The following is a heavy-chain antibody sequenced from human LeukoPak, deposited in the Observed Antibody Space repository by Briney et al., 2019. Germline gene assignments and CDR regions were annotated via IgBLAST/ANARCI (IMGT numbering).Heavy chain of an antibody. Sequence: GPSLKLAFSASGLTFSGTAIHSVRQASGKGLEWGGRIKRKTNSHGTAYAASVKSRYTICRDDSNNTAYLQMNSRKTEDTAVYYCTHYRGASDYFDAFELWGQGTMVTVSS. D-gene: IGHD5-12*01. V-gene: IGHV3-73*01. CDR3: THYRGASDYFDAFEL. CDR1: GLTFSGTA. J-gene: IGHJ3*01. CDR2: IKRKTNSHGT.